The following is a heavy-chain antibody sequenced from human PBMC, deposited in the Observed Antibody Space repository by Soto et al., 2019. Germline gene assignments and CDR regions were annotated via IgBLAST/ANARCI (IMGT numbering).Heavy chain of an antibody. CDR1: GFTVSSIY. Sequence: GGSLRLSCAASGFTVSSIYMSWVRQAPRKGLEWVSVIYSGGSTYYADSVKGRFTSSRDNSKNTLYLQMTSLRAEDTAVYYCARVNYDFWSGSRALDVWGKGTTVTVSS. CDR2: IYSGGST. CDR3: ARVNYDFWSGSRALDV. D-gene: IGHD3-3*01. V-gene: IGHV3-66*01. J-gene: IGHJ6*04.